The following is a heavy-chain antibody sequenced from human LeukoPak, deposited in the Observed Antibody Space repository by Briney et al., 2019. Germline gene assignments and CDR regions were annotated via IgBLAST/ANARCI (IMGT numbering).Heavy chain of an antibody. CDR1: GFTFRIYA. V-gene: IGHV3-23*01. D-gene: IGHD3-10*01. CDR3: TKNPYGSGSASYYFDY. CDR2: IGDSGSNT. J-gene: IGHJ4*02. Sequence: GGSLRLSCTASGFTFRIYAMSWVRKAPGKGRGWVSTIGDSGSNTVFADVLRGRSTISRDNSKNTVFLQMNSLRAEDTAVYYCTKNPYGSGSASYYFDYWGQGTLVAVSS.